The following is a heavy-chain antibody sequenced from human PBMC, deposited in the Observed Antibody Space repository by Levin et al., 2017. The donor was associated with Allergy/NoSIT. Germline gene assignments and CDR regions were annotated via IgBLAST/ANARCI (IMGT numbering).Heavy chain of an antibody. CDR1: GFMFSSYS. CDR3: ARGYYYGSGSYWVGY. D-gene: IGHD3-10*01. J-gene: IGHJ4*02. V-gene: IGHV3-21*01. CDR2: ISSSSFHI. Sequence: ASVKVSCAASGFMFSSYSMNWVRQAPGKGLEWVSSISSSSFHIDYADSVKGRFTISRDNAKNSLYLQMNSLRAEDTAVYYCARGYYYGSGSYWVGYWGQGTLVTVSS.